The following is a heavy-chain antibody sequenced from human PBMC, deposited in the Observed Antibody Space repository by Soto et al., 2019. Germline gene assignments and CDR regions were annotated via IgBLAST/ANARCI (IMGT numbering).Heavy chain of an antibody. CDR3: AIHSYSSRWYWFDP. V-gene: IGHV4-34*01. J-gene: IGHJ5*02. CDR2: INHSGST. CDR1: GGSFSGYY. D-gene: IGHD6-19*01. Sequence: PSETLSLTCAVYGGSFSGYYWSWIRQPPGKGLEWIGEINHSGSTNYNPSLKSRVTISVDTSKNQFSLKLSSVTAADTAVYYCAIHSYSSRWYWFDPCGQGSLVTGSS.